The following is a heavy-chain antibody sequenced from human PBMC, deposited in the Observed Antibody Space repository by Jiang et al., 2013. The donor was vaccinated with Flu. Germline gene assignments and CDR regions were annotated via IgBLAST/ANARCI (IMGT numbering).Heavy chain of an antibody. CDR1: GDSVSSNSAA. CDR2: TYYRSKWYN. J-gene: IGHJ3*02. D-gene: IGHD6-19*01. Sequence: QTLSLTCAISGDSVSSNSAAWNWIRQSPSRGLEWLGRTYYRSKWYNDYAVSVKSRITINPDTSKNQFSLQLNSVTPEDTAVYYCARDLGYSSGWPEGGAFDIWGQGTMVTVSS. CDR3: ARDLGYSSGWPEGGAFDI. V-gene: IGHV6-1*01.